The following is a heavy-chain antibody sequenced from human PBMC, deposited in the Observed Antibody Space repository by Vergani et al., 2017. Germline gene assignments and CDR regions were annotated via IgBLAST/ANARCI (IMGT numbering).Heavy chain of an antibody. CDR3: AKQYVGTSDC. J-gene: IGHJ4*02. CDR2: IDFKGNDA. CDR1: GFTFSSDG. Sequence: QMQLVESGGGVIQPGGSLRLSCAASGFTFSSDGMQWVRQAPGKGLEWVARIDFKGNDAYYTDSVRGRFIISRYNSKNTLYLQMNSLRVEDTALYYCAKQYVGTSDCWGQGTLVTVSS. D-gene: IGHD1-26*01. V-gene: IGHV3-30*02.